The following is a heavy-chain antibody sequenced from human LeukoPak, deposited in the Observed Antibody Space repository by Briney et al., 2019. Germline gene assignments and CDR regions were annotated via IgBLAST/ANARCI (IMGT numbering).Heavy chain of an antibody. CDR3: AREGIYGSGYFDY. J-gene: IGHJ4*02. CDR1: GFTFSSYE. V-gene: IGHV3-48*03. D-gene: IGHD3-10*01. CDR2: ISSSGTTI. Sequence: GGSLRLSCAASGFTFSSYEMNWVRQAPGKGLEWVSYISSSGTTIFYADSVKGRFTISRDSAKNSLYLQMNSLRAEDTSIYCCAREGIYGSGYFDYWGQGTPVTVSS.